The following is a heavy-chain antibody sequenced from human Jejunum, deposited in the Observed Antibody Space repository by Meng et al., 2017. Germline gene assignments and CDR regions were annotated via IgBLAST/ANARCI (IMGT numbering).Heavy chain of an antibody. Sequence: GGSLRLSCEASGFSFASYSVNWVRQAPGKGLEWVSSISSSSAYIYYADSVKGRFTISRDNAKNSLLLQMNSLRAADTAIYYCARIRVERATGTAFDIWGQGTMVTVSS. CDR1: GFSFASYS. CDR3: ARIRVERATGTAFDI. J-gene: IGHJ3*02. V-gene: IGHV3-21*01. CDR2: ISSSSAYI. D-gene: IGHD5-24*01.